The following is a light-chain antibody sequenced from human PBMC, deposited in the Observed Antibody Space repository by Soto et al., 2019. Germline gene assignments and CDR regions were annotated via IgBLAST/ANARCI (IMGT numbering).Light chain of an antibody. V-gene: IGLV2-14*01. CDR1: SSDVGGYNY. CDR2: EVS. J-gene: IGLJ1*01. CDR3: SSYTSSIPYV. Sequence: SVLTQPASVSGSPGQSITISCTGTSSDVGGYNYVSWYQQHPGKAPKLMIYEVSNRPSGVSNRFSGSKSGNTASLTISGLQAEDEADYYCSSYTSSIPYVFGTGTKVTVL.